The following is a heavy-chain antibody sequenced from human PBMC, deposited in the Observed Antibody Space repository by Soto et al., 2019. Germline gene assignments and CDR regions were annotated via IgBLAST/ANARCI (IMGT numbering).Heavy chain of an antibody. Sequence: HGLDLEWLALIYWNDDKRYSPSLKSRLTITKDTSKNQVVLTMTNMDPVDTATYYCAHSKNFWSGPDVWGQGTTVTVSS. D-gene: IGHD3-3*01. CDR2: IYWNDDK. CDR3: AHSKNFWSGPDV. J-gene: IGHJ6*02. V-gene: IGHV2-5*01.